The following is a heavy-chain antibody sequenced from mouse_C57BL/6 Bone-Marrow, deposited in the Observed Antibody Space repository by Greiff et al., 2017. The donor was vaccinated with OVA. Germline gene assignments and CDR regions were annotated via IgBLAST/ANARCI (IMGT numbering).Heavy chain of an antibody. J-gene: IGHJ1*03. CDR2: ISNGGGST. Sequence: EVKLVESGGGLVQPGGSLKLSCAASGFTFSDYYMYWVRQTPEQRLEWVAYISNGGGSTYYPDTVKGRFTISRDNAKNTLYLQMSRLKSEDTARYYGAIHAHYYYGSSYDWYFDVWGTGTTVTVSS. D-gene: IGHD1-1*01. CDR3: AIHAHYYYGSSYDWYFDV. V-gene: IGHV5-12*01. CDR1: GFTFSDYY.